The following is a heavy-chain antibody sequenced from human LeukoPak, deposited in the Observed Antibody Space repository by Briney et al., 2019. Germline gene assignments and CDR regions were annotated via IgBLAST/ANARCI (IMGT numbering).Heavy chain of an antibody. D-gene: IGHD6-13*01. V-gene: IGHV3-48*02. CDR1: GFTFSRHS. J-gene: IGHJ4*02. CDR2: TSSSSSTI. Sequence: GVSLRLSCVASGFTFSRHSMNWVRQAPGKGLEWVSYTSSSSSTIYYADSVKGRFTISRDNAKNSLYLQTNSLRDEDTAVYYCARVGYDNTRPAPYWGQGTLVTVSS. CDR3: ARVGYDNTRPAPY.